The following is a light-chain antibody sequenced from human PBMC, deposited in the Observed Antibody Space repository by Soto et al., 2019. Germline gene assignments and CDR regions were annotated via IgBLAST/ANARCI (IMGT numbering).Light chain of an antibody. CDR3: QQRSNWPST. CDR2: DAS. V-gene: IGKV3-11*01. Sequence: EIVLTQSPAPLSLSPGERATLSCRASQSVSSYLAWYQQKPGQAPRLLIYDASNRATGIPARFSGSGSGTDFTLTITSLEPEDLAVYYCQQRSNWPSTFGGGTKVEIK. J-gene: IGKJ4*01. CDR1: QSVSSY.